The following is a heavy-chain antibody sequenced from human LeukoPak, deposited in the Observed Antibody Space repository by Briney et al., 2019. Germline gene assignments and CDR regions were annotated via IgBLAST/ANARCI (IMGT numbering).Heavy chain of an antibody. V-gene: IGHV4-38-2*01. CDR2: IYHSGST. J-gene: IGHJ5*02. D-gene: IGHD4-11*01. CDR3: ARRMTTDNWFDP. CDR1: GYSISSGYY. Sequence: PSETLSLTCAVSGYSISSGYYWGWIRQPPGKGLEWIGSIYHSGSTYYNPSLKSRVTISVDTSKNQFSLKLSSATAADTAVYYCARRMTTDNWFDPWGQGTLVTVSS.